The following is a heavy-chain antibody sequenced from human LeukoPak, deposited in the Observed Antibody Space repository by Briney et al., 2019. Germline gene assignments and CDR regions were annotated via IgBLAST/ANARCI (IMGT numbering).Heavy chain of an antibody. Sequence: SETLSLTCTVSGGSISSYYWSWIRQPPGKGLEWIGHIYYSGSTNYNPSLKSRVTISVDTSKNQFSLKLSSVTAADTAVYYCASSGSRMNYYYYYGMDVWGQGTTVTVSS. CDR3: ASSGSRMNYYYYYGMDV. CDR2: IYYSGST. J-gene: IGHJ6*02. CDR1: GGSISSYY. D-gene: IGHD6-13*01. V-gene: IGHV4-59*08.